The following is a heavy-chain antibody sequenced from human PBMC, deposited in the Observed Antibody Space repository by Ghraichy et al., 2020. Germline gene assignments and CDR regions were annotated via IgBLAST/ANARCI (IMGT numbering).Heavy chain of an antibody. V-gene: IGHV3-74*01. D-gene: IGHD4-11*01. CDR2: IDTDGSST. CDR3: VNGESSKSWGYFDY. CDR1: TFTFSSHG. J-gene: IGHJ4*02. Sequence: GGSLRLSCAASTFTFSSHGMHWVRQAPGKGLVWVSPIDTDGSSTTYTDSVKGRFTISRDNAKNTLHLQMSSLRAEDTVVYYCVNGESSKSWGYFDYWGQGTLVTVSS.